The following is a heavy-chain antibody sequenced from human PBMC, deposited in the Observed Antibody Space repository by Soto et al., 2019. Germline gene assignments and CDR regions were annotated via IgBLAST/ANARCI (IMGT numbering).Heavy chain of an antibody. Sequence: EVQLVESGGGLVQPGGSLRLSCAASGFTFSSYWMHWVRQAPGKGPVWVSRINSDASSTSYADSVKGRFTISRDNAKNTLYLQTNSLRAEDTAVYYCARGGSLNWYFDLWGRGTLVTVSS. CDR2: INSDASST. CDR1: GFTFSSYW. CDR3: ARGGSLNWYFDL. D-gene: IGHD1-26*01. V-gene: IGHV3-74*01. J-gene: IGHJ2*01.